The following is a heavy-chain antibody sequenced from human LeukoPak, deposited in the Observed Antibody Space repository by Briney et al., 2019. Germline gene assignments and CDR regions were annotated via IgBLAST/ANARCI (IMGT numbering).Heavy chain of an antibody. CDR3: ARHGRPGYGGYENAFDI. D-gene: IGHD5-12*01. CDR2: INHSGDT. Sequence: SETLSLTCAVYGGSFSGYYWSWIRQPPGKGLEWIGEINHSGDTYYTPSLKSRVTMFVDTSKNQFSLKLSSVTAADTAVYYCARHGRPGYGGYENAFDIWGQGTMVTVSS. V-gene: IGHV4-34*01. CDR1: GGSFSGYY. J-gene: IGHJ3*02.